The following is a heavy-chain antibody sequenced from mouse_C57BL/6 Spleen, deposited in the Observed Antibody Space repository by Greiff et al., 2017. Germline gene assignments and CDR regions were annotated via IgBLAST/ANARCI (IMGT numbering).Heavy chain of an antibody. CDR2: IYPRSGNT. D-gene: IGHD1-1*01. J-gene: IGHJ4*01. V-gene: IGHV1-81*01. CDR1: GYTFTSYG. Sequence: VQLQQSGAELARPGASVKLSCTASGYTFTSYGISWVKQRTGQGLEWIGEIYPRSGNTYYNEKFKGKATLTADKSSSTAYMELRSLTSEDSAVYFCARHTTEDYAMDYWGQGTSVTVSS. CDR3: ARHTTEDYAMDY.